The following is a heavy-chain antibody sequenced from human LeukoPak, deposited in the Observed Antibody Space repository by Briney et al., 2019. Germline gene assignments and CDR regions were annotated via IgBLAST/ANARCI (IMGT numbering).Heavy chain of an antibody. V-gene: IGHV3-7*01. CDR1: GFTFSSYW. D-gene: IGHD1-1*01. Sequence: GGSLRLSCAASGFTFSSYWMSWVRQAPGKGLEWVANIKQDGSEKYYVDPVKGRFTISRDNAKNSLYLQMNSLRAEDTAVYYCARDQRGWNDDSYFDYWGQGTLVTVSS. CDR3: ARDQRGWNDDSYFDY. J-gene: IGHJ4*02. CDR2: IKQDGSEK.